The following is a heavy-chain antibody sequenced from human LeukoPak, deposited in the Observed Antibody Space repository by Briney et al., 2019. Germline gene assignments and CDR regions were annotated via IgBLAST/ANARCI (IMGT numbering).Heavy chain of an antibody. J-gene: IGHJ4*02. Sequence: GGSLRVSCAAPGFTVANYARSWVRQAPGKGLEWVSSVSGSGGETHSTDSVRGRFTISRDNSKGTLYLQMSSLRVEDTAVYYCAKPPYGRDVYNYFDYWGQGTPVTVSS. D-gene: IGHD5-24*01. V-gene: IGHV3-23*01. CDR3: AKPPYGRDVYNYFDY. CDR1: GFTVANYA. CDR2: VSGSGGET.